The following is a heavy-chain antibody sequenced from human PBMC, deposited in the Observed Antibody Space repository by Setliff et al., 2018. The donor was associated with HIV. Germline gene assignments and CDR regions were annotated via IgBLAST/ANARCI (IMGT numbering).Heavy chain of an antibody. Sequence: PSETLSLTCNVSGGSISGYYWSWIRQSPGKGLEWIGYIYYSGTTYYNPSLKSRATISVDTSKNQFSLKLTSVTAADTAVYYCARHGDYSYFYYYYMDVWGKGTTVTVSS. J-gene: IGHJ6*03. D-gene: IGHD4-17*01. CDR2: IYYSGTT. CDR3: ARHGDYSYFYYYYMDV. V-gene: IGHV4-59*08. CDR1: GGSISGYY.